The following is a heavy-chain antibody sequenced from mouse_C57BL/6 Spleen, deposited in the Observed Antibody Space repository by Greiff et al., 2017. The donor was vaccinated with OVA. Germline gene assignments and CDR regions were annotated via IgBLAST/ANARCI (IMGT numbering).Heavy chain of an antibody. V-gene: IGHV1-72*01. CDR2: IDPNSGGT. CDR3: ARGGIYYDYWFAY. CDR1: GYTFTSYW. D-gene: IGHD2-4*01. J-gene: IGHJ3*01. Sequence: QVHVKQPGAELVKPGASVKLSCKASGYTFTSYWMHWVKQRPGRGLEWIGRIDPNSGGTKYNEKFKSKATLTVDKPSSTAYMQRSSLTSEDSAVYYCARGGIYYDYWFAYWGQGTLVTVSA.